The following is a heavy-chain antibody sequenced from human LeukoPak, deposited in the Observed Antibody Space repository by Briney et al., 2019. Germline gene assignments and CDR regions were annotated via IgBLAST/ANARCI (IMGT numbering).Heavy chain of an antibody. Sequence: ASVKVSCKASGYTSTGYYMHWVRQAPGQGLEWMGWINPNSGGTNYAQKFQGRVTMTRDTSISTAYMELSRLRSDDTAVYYCARLWGELPRPVDYWGQGTLVTVSS. CDR1: GYTSTGYY. V-gene: IGHV1-2*02. CDR2: INPNSGGT. D-gene: IGHD3-16*01. J-gene: IGHJ4*02. CDR3: ARLWGELPRPVDY.